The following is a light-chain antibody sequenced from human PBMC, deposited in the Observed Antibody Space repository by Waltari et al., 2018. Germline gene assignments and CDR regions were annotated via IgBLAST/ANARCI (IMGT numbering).Light chain of an antibody. J-gene: IGKJ5*01. V-gene: IGKV3-11*01. CDR1: QSIDSY. CDR3: QQRSNWPPT. Sequence: EIVLTQSPATLSLSPGERATRSCRASQSIDSYLAWYLQKPGQAPRLLIFDASNRATGIPARFSGSGFGTDFTLTISSLEPEDFGVYYCQQRSNWPPTFGQGTRLEIK. CDR2: DAS.